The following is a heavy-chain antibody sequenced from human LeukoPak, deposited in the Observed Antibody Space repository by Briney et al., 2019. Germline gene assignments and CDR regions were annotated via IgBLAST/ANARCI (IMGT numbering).Heavy chain of an antibody. V-gene: IGHV3-23*01. CDR1: GFTFSSYA. Sequence: GGSLRLSCAASGFTFSSYAMSWVRQAPGKGLEWVSSIGGSGGSTYYTDSVKGRFTISRDNSKNTLYLQMNSLRAEDTAVYYCAKVETAAAATLRGFDYWGQGTLVTVSS. CDR2: IGGSGGST. D-gene: IGHD6-13*01. J-gene: IGHJ4*02. CDR3: AKVETAAAATLRGFDY.